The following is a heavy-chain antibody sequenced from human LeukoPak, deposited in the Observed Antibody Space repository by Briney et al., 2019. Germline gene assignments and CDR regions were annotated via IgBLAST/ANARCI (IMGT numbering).Heavy chain of an antibody. Sequence: SETLSLTCTVSGGSISSGGFYWSWSRQPPGKGLEWIGCIYYSGSTYYNPSLKSRVTISADTSKNQLSLKLSSVTAADSAVYYRASPSSCSGGSCYSEVWGQGTLVTVSS. J-gene: IGHJ4*02. CDR2: IYYSGST. CDR3: ASPSSCSGGSCYSEV. D-gene: IGHD2-15*01. CDR1: GGSISSGGFY. V-gene: IGHV4-31*03.